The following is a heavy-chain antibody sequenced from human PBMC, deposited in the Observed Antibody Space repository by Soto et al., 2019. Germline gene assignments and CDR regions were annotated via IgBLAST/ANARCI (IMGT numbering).Heavy chain of an antibody. CDR3: VRATYFTDSSGYTRCLDF. V-gene: IGHV3-23*01. J-gene: IGHJ4*02. Sequence: EVQLFESGGNLAQPGGSLRLSCVVSGGSFNTYVMNWVRQAPGKGLEWVSGVTGSGASTWYADSVKGRFTISRDNSNNTLFLQMNGLRAEDTALYYCVRATYFTDSSGYTRCLDFWGQGTLVTVSS. CDR1: GGSFNTYV. CDR2: VTGSGAST. D-gene: IGHD3-22*01.